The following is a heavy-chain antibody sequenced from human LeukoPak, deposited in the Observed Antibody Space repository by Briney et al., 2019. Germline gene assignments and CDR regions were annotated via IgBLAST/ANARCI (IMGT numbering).Heavy chain of an antibody. Sequence: GGSLRLSCAASGFTFSSYAMHWVRQAPGKGLEYVSAISSNGGSTYYANSVKGRFTISRDNSKNTLYLQMGSLRAEDMAVYYCAGDGVRYYDFWSGSNWFDPWGQGTLVTVSS. D-gene: IGHD3-3*01. CDR1: GFTFSSYA. J-gene: IGHJ5*02. V-gene: IGHV3-64*01. CDR3: AGDGVRYYDFWSGSNWFDP. CDR2: ISSNGGST.